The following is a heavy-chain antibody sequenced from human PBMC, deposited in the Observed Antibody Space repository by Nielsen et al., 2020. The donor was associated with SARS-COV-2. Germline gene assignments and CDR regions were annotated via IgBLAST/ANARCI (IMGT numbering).Heavy chain of an antibody. V-gene: IGHV4-4*02. Sequence: SETLSLTCAVSGGSISSSNLWSWVRQPPGKGLEWIGEIYHSGSTNYNPSLKSRVTISVDTSKNQFSLKLSSVTAADTAVYYCARGLSLSGFDPWGQGTLVTVSS. CDR2: IYHSGST. J-gene: IGHJ5*02. D-gene: IGHD3-10*01. CDR1: GGSISSSNL. CDR3: ARGLSLSGFDP.